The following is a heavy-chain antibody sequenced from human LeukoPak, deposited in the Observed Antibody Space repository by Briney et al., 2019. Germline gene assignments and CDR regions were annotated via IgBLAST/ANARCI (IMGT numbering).Heavy chain of an antibody. D-gene: IGHD2-2*01. CDR3: ASSCYAPYCDFDY. V-gene: IGHV1-2*06. J-gene: IGHJ4*02. CDR1: GYTFTGYY. Sequence: ASVKVSCKASGYTFTGYYMHWVRQAPGQGLEWMGRINPNSGGTNYAQKFQGRVTMTRDTSISTAYMELSRLRSDDTAVYYCASSCYAPYCDFDYWGQGTLATVSS. CDR2: INPNSGGT.